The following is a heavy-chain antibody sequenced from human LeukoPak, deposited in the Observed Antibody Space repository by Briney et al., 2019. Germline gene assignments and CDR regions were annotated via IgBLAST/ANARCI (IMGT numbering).Heavy chain of an antibody. CDR3: ARSSSTSCSFDY. Sequence: SETLSLTCTVSGYSISSGYYWGWIRQPLGKGLEWIGSIYHSGSTYYNPSLKSRVTISVDTSKNQFSLKLSSVTAADTAVYYCARSSSTSCSFDYWGQGTLVTVSS. CDR1: GYSISSGYY. D-gene: IGHD2-2*01. J-gene: IGHJ4*02. V-gene: IGHV4-38-2*02. CDR2: IYHSGST.